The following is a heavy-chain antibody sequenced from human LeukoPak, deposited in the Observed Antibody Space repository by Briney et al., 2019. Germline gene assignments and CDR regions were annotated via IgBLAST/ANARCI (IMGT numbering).Heavy chain of an antibody. J-gene: IGHJ4*02. Sequence: PAGSLRLSCAASGFTFSSYWMSWVRQAPGKGLEWVANIKQDGSEKYYVDSLKGRFTISRDNAKNSLYLQMNSLRAEDTAVYYCARPRWLQSPCDYWGQGTLVTVSS. CDR3: ARPRWLQSPCDY. CDR1: GFTFSSYW. D-gene: IGHD5-24*01. CDR2: IKQDGSEK. V-gene: IGHV3-7*01.